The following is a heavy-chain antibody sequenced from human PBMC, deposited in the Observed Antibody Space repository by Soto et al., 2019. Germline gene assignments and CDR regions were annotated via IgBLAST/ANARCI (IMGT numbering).Heavy chain of an antibody. D-gene: IGHD3-10*01. Sequence: QVQLQQWGAGLLKPSETLSLTCAVYGGSFSGYYWSWIRQPPGKGLEWIGEINHSGSTNYNPSLKSRVTISVDTSKNQFSLKLSSVTAADTAVYYCARAWGGSGSYGLYYYYGMDVWGQGTTVTVSS. CDR2: INHSGST. CDR1: GGSFSGYY. J-gene: IGHJ6*02. V-gene: IGHV4-34*01. CDR3: ARAWGGSGSYGLYYYYGMDV.